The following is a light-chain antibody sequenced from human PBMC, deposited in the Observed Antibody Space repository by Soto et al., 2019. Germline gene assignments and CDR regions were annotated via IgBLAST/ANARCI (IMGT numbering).Light chain of an antibody. CDR1: SSDVGGYNH. J-gene: IGLJ1*01. Sequence: QSALTQPASMSGSPGQSITISCTGTSSDVGGYNHVSWYQQHPGKAPKLMIYEVSYRPSGVSNRFSGSKSGNTASLTISGLQAEDEADYYCSSYRNSATLVFGTGTKVTVL. CDR2: EVS. CDR3: SSYRNSATLV. V-gene: IGLV2-14*01.